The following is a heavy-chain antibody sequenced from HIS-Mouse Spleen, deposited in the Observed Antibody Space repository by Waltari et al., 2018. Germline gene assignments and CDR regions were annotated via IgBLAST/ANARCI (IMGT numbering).Heavy chain of an antibody. CDR1: GGSISSSSYY. CDR3: AREIPYSSSWYDWYFDL. V-gene: IGHV4-39*07. J-gene: IGHJ2*01. D-gene: IGHD6-13*01. Sequence: QLQLQESGPGLVKPSETLSLTCTVSGGSISSSSYYWGWIRQPPGKGLEWIGSFYYSGSTYSNPSLKSGVTISVDTSKNQFSLKLSSVTAADTAVYYCAREIPYSSSWYDWYFDLWGRGTLVTVSS. CDR2: FYYSGST.